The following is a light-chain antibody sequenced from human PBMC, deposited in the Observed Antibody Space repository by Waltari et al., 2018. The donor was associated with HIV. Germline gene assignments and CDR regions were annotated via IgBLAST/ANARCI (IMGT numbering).Light chain of an antibody. CDR2: GKN. Sequence: SSELTQDPAVSVALGQTVRITCQGDSLRSYYASWYQQKPGQAPVLVIYGKNNRPSVIPDRFSGSSSGNTASLTITGAQAEDEADYYCNSRDSSGNHPWVFGGGTKLTVL. V-gene: IGLV3-19*01. CDR3: NSRDSSGNHPWV. J-gene: IGLJ3*02. CDR1: SLRSYY.